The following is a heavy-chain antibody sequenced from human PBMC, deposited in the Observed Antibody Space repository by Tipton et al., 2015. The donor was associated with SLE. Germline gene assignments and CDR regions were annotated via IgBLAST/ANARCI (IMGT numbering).Heavy chain of an antibody. V-gene: IGHV1-2*02. Sequence: QVQLVQSGAEVKKPGASVKVSCRASGYTFIDYYIHWVRQAPGQGPDWMEWINPKNGGTYFPQKFQGRVTMTRDTSISTAYMELRRLRSDDTAVYYCTREDYGVAFEYWGQETLVTVSS. CDR3: TREDYGVAFEY. CDR1: GYTFIDYY. CDR2: INPKNGGT. J-gene: IGHJ4*02. D-gene: IGHD4-17*01.